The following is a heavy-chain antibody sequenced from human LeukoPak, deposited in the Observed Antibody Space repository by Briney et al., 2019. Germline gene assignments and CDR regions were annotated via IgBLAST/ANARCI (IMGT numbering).Heavy chain of an antibody. D-gene: IGHD6-19*01. Sequence: PGGSLRLSCAASGFTFRSYSMNWVRQAPGEGLECVSSISSSSSYIYYADSVKGRFTISRDNAKNSLYLQMNSLRAEDTAVYYCARLTVAVFFDYWGQGTLVTVSS. J-gene: IGHJ4*02. CDR1: GFTFRSYS. CDR2: ISSSSSYI. CDR3: ARLTVAVFFDY. V-gene: IGHV3-21*01.